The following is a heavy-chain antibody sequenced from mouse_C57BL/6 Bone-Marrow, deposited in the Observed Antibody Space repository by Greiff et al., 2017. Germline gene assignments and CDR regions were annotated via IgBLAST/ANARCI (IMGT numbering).Heavy chain of an antibody. D-gene: IGHD1-1*01. CDR3: ASRALYYYGSSPWYFDV. CDR2: IYPGNSDT. Sequence: EVQLQQSGTVLARPGASVKMSCKTSGYTFTSYWMHWVKQRPGQGLEWIGAIYPGNSDTSYNQKFKGKAKLTAVTSASTAYMEISSLTNEDSGVYYCASRALYYYGSSPWYFDVWGTGTTVTVSS. J-gene: IGHJ1*03. V-gene: IGHV1-5*01. CDR1: GYTFTSYW.